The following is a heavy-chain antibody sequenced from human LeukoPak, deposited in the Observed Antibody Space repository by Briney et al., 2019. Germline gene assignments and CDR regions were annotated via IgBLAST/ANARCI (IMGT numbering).Heavy chain of an antibody. CDR3: AHRGDITMVRGVSPIRGWFDP. CDR1: GFSLSTSGVG. D-gene: IGHD3-10*01. CDR2: IYWNDDK. V-gene: IGHV2-5*01. Sequence: ESGPTLVKPTQTLTLTCTFSGFSLSTSGVGVGWIRQPPGKALEWLAVIYWNDDKRYSPVLKSRLTITMDTSKNQVVLTMTNMDPVDTATYYCAHRGDITMVRGVSPIRGWFDPWGQGTLVTVSS. J-gene: IGHJ5*02.